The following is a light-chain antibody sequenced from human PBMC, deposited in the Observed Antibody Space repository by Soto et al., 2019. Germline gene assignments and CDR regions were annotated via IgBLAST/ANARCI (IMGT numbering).Light chain of an antibody. CDR2: ENS. J-gene: IGLJ1*01. CDR3: GTWDSNLNADV. Sequence: QSVLTQPPSVSAAPGQKVTISCSGSSSNIGNTYVSWYQQLPETAPKLLIYENSKRPSGIPDQLSGSKSGTSATLDITGLQTGDEADYYCGTWDSNLNADVFGTGTKLTVL. CDR1: SSNIGNTY. V-gene: IGLV1-51*02.